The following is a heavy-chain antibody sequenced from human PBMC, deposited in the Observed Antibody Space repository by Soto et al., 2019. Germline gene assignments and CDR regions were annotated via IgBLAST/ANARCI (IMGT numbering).Heavy chain of an antibody. CDR1: GFTFSDYG. D-gene: IGHD3-22*01. CDR2: IWYDGRNK. CDR3: ARDLLSYDSGGDDYYYYAMDV. V-gene: IGHV3-33*01. Sequence: QVQLVESGGGVVQPGRSLRLSCAASGFTFSDYGMHWVRQAPGKGLEWVAVIWYDGRNKYYADSVKGRFTISRDNSKKKCYLQMDSLGAEYRAVYYCARDLLSYDSGGDDYYYYAMDVWGQGTTVTVSS. J-gene: IGHJ6*02.